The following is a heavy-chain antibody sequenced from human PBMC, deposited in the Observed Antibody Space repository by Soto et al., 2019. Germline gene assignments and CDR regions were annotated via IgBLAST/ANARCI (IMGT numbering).Heavy chain of an antibody. CDR2: ISSSGSTI. CDR3: ATHPERKPTVTTDTIDY. CDR1: GFTFSDYY. Sequence: QVQLVESGGGLVKPGGSLRLSCAASGFTFSDYYMSWIRQAPGKGLEWVSYISSSGSTIYYADSVKGRFTISRDNAKNSLYLQMNSLRAEDTAVYYCATHPERKPTVTTDTIDYWGQGTLVTVSS. D-gene: IGHD4-17*01. J-gene: IGHJ4*02. V-gene: IGHV3-11*01.